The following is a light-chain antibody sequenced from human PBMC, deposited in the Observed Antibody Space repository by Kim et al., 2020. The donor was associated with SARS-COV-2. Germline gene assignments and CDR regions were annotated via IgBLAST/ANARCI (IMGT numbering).Light chain of an antibody. J-gene: IGKJ1*01. CDR3: HQYNSDWT. V-gene: IGKV1-5*03. Sequence: YASVGDRVTITCRASQSISTSWAWYQQKPGKAPNLLIYKASSLQSGVPSRFSGSGSGTEFTLTISSLQPDDFATYYCHQYNSDWTFGQGTKVDIK. CDR1: QSISTS. CDR2: KAS.